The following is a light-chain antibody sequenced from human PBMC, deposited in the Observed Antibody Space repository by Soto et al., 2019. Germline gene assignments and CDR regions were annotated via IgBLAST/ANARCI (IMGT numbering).Light chain of an antibody. V-gene: IGLV2-23*01. Sequence: QSALTQPASVSGSPGQSITISCTGSSSDVGSYNLVSWHQQYPGKAPKLMIYEGSKRPSGVSNRFSGSKSGNTASLTISGLQAEDEADYYCCSYARRSTLVFGGGTKLTVL. J-gene: IGLJ3*02. CDR1: SSDVGSYNL. CDR2: EGS. CDR3: CSYARRSTLV.